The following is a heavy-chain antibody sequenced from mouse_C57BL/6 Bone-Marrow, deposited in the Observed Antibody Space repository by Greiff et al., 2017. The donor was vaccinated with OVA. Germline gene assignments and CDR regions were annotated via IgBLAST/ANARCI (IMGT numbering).Heavy chain of an antibody. CDR1: GYTFTDYY. CDR3: ARGEYYAMDY. V-gene: IGHV1-19*01. CDR2: INPYNGGT. J-gene: IGHJ4*01. Sequence: VQLQQSGPVLVKPGASVKMSCKASGYTFTDYYMNWVKQSHGKSLEWIGVINPYNGGTSYNQKFKGKATLTVDKSSSTAYMQLSSLTSEDSAVYYCARGEYYAMDYWGQGTSVTVSS.